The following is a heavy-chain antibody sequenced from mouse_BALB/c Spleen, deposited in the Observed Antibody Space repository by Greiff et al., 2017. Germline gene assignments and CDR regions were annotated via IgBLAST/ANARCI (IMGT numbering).Heavy chain of an antibody. CDR1: GFTFSSFG. Sequence: EVQVVESGGGLVQPGGSRKLSCAASGFTFSSFGMHWVRQAPEKGLEWVAYISSGSSTIYYADTVKGRFTISRDNPKNTLFLQMTSLRSEDTAMYYCARGYYYGSSYVDYWGQGTTLTVSS. J-gene: IGHJ2*01. CDR2: ISSGSSTI. D-gene: IGHD1-1*01. CDR3: ARGYYYGSSYVDY. V-gene: IGHV5-17*02.